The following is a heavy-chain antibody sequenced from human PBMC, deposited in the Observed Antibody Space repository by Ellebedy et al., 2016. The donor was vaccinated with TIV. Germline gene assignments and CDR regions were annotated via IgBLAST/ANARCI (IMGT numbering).Heavy chain of an antibody. V-gene: IGHV4-4*07. CDR1: GGAITSYY. CDR2: IYSGGDT. D-gene: IGHD3-22*01. J-gene: IGHJ4*02. Sequence: SETLSLTXPVSGGAITSYYWSWIRQPAGKGLEWIGRIYSGGDTYYNPSLGGRVTMSVDTSKNQFSLNLSSVTAADTAVYYCARDAYYFDSSGHTQTDHWGQGTLVTVSS. CDR3: ARDAYYFDSSGHTQTDH.